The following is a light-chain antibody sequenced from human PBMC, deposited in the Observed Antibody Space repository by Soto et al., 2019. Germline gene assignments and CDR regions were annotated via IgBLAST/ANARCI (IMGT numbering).Light chain of an antibody. V-gene: IGKV3-20*01. CDR2: GAS. Sequence: EXXLTQSXGTLXLSPGERATLSCRASQSVTRSYLAWYQQKPGQAPRLLIYGASSRATGIPDRFSGSGSGTDFTLTISRLEPEDFAVYYCQQYENSPYTFGQGTKLEIK. J-gene: IGKJ2*01. CDR1: QSVTRSY. CDR3: QQYENSPYT.